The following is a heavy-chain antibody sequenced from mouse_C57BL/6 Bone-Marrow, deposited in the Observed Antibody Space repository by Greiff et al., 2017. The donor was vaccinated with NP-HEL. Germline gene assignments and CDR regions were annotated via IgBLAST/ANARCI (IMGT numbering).Heavy chain of an antibody. D-gene: IGHD1-1*01. CDR2: ISNGGGST. Sequence: DVHLVESGGGLVQPGGSLKLSCAASGFTFSDYYMYWVRQTPEKRLEWVAYISNGGGSTYYPDTVKGRFTISRDNAKNTLYLQMSRLKSEDTAMYYCARPLYYGGTFDVWGTGTTVTVSS. CDR3: ARPLYYGGTFDV. J-gene: IGHJ1*03. V-gene: IGHV5-12*01. CDR1: GFTFSDYY.